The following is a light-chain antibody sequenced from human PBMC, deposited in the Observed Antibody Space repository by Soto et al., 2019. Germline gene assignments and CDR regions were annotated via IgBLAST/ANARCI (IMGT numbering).Light chain of an antibody. Sequence: DIQLTQSPSFLSASVGDRVTITCRASQGISSYLAWYQQKPGKAPKLLIFAASTLHSGVPSRFSGSGSGTEFTLTISSLQPEDFATYYCQHLHSYPLPFGGGTKVEIK. CDR2: AAS. V-gene: IGKV1-9*01. CDR3: QHLHSYPLP. J-gene: IGKJ4*01. CDR1: QGISSY.